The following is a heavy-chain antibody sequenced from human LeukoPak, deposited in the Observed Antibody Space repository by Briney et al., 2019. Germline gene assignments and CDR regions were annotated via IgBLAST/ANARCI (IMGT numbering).Heavy chain of an antibody. V-gene: IGHV3-33*08. Sequence: PGGSLRLSCAASGFTFSSYSMNWVRQAPGKGLEWVAVIWYDGSNKYYADSVKGRFTISRDNSKNTLYLQMNSLRAEDTAVYYCARDWGPRRYYYYYYGMDVWGQGTTVTVSS. J-gene: IGHJ6*02. CDR3: ARDWGPRRYYYYYYGMDV. CDR1: GFTFSSYS. D-gene: IGHD3-16*01. CDR2: IWYDGSNK.